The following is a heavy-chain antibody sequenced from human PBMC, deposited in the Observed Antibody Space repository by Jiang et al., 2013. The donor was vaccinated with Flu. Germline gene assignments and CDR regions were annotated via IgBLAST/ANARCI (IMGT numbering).Heavy chain of an antibody. CDR2: IYHSGTT. CDR3: VTPDTAMNH. CDR1: GGSISSSSYY. V-gene: IGHV4-39*01. J-gene: IGHJ5*02. D-gene: IGHD5-18*01. Sequence: GLVKPSETLSLTCAVSGGSISSSSYYWGWVRQSPGKGLEWIGSIYHSGTTYHNPSLKSRLIISVDTSKNQFSLRVSSVTAADTAVYYCVTPDTAMNHWGQGTLVTVSS.